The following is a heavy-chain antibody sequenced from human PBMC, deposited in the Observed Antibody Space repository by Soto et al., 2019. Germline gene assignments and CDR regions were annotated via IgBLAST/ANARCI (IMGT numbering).Heavy chain of an antibody. CDR3: ARYVRNGDVDY. CDR2: ISALNGNT. D-gene: IGHD3-10*01. J-gene: IGHJ4*02. Sequence: QVPLVQSGAQVKKPGASVKVSCKASGYTFAYYGLSWVRQAPGQGLEWMGWISALNGNTNYAQKLQGRVTMTTDTATSTAYMELGRLRSDDTAVYYCARYVRNGDVDYWGQGTLVTVSS. V-gene: IGHV1-18*01. CDR1: GYTFAYYG.